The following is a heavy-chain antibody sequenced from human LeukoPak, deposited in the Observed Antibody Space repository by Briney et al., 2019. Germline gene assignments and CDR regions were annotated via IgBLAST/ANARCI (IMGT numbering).Heavy chain of an antibody. J-gene: IGHJ6*02. CDR2: INHSGST. CDR1: GGSFSGYY. D-gene: IGHD3-3*01. Sequence: SETLSLTCAVYGGSFSGYYWSWIRKPPGKGLEWIGEINHSGSTNYNPSLKSRVTISVDTSKNQFSLKLSSVTAADTAVYYCASDFWSGYTPPYYYYGMDVWGQGTTVTVSS. V-gene: IGHV4-34*01. CDR3: ASDFWSGYTPPYYYYGMDV.